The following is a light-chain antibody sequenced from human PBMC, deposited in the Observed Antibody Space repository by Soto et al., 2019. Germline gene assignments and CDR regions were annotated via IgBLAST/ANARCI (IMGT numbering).Light chain of an antibody. CDR2: GAT. CDR1: QSVGNN. V-gene: IGKV3D-15*01. CDR3: QQYNYLIT. J-gene: IGKJ5*01. Sequence: EIVMTQSPATLSVSAGERTTLSCRASQSVGNNVACYQHKPGQAPRLLIYGATSMATYIPDRFSGSGSGTDFTLTISRLEPEDFAVYFCQQYNYLITFGQGTRLEIK.